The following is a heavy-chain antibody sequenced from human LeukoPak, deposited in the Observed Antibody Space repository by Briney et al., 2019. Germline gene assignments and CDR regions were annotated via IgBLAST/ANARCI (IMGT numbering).Heavy chain of an antibody. D-gene: IGHD3-9*01. CDR3: ARHSKNPLFDWLLPNDAFDI. CDR1: GYSISSGYY. Sequence: MPSETLSLTCTVSGYSISSGYYWSWIRQPPGKGLEWIGEINHSGSTNYNPSLKSRVTISVDTSKNQFSLKLSSVTAADTAVYYCARHSKNPLFDWLLPNDAFDIWGQGTMVTVSS. V-gene: IGHV4-38-2*02. J-gene: IGHJ3*02. CDR2: INHSGST.